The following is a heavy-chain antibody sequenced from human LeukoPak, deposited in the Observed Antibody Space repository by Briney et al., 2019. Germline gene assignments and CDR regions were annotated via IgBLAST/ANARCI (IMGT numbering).Heavy chain of an antibody. CDR2: ISSSGSTI. CDR1: GFTFSDYY. J-gene: IGHJ6*03. CDR3: ARAPYYDFWSGPHYYDYMDV. V-gene: IGHV3-11*01. Sequence: GGSLRLSCAASGFTFSDYYMSWIRQAPGRGLEWVSYISSSGSTIYYADSVKGRFTISRDNAKNSLYLQMNSLRAEDTAVYYCARAPYYDFWSGPHYYDYMDVWGKGTTVTVSS. D-gene: IGHD3-3*01.